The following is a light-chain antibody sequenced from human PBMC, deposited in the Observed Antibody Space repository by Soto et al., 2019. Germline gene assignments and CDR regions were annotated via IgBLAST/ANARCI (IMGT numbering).Light chain of an antibody. CDR3: LQYSSHSWT. CDR1: RSISDW. V-gene: IGKV1-5*01. CDR2: DAS. Sequence: DIPMTQSPSTLSPSVGDTVTITCRASRSISDWLAWYQQKPGKAPNLLIFDASSLKSGVPSRFSGRGSGTEFTLTISRLQPDDVATYYCLQYSSHSWTFGQGTKVEIK. J-gene: IGKJ1*01.